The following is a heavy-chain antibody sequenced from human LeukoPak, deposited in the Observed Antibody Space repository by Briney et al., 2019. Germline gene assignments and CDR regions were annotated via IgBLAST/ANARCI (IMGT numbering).Heavy chain of an antibody. J-gene: IGHJ4*02. CDR2: ISAYNGNT. CDR3: ARDGPVVTENFDY. D-gene: IGHD4-23*01. CDR1: GYTFTSYG. Sequence: ASVKVSCKASGYTFTSYGISWVRQAPGQGLEWMGWISAYNGNTNYAQKLQGRVTMTTDTSTSTAYRELRSLRSDDTAVYYCARDGPVVTENFDYWGQGTLVTVSS. V-gene: IGHV1-18*01.